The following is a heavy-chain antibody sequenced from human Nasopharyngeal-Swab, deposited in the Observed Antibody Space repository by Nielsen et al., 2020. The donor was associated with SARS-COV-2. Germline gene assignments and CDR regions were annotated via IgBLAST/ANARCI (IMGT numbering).Heavy chain of an antibody. D-gene: IGHD1-26*01. V-gene: IGHV3-23*01. J-gene: IGHJ4*02. CDR2: VSGSGKIT. Sequence: GGSLRLSCAASGFTYWMTWVRQAPGKGLEWVSTVSGSGKITYYADSVKGRFTISRDNSKNTLFLQMSSLRDEDTAVYYCAKGGSLSGSWDWGQGTLVTVSS. CDR1: GFTYW. CDR3: AKGGSLSGSWD.